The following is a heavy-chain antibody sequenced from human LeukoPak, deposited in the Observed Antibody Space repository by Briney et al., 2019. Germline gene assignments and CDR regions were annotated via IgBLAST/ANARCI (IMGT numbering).Heavy chain of an antibody. V-gene: IGHV4-34*01. CDR2: INHSGST. J-gene: IGHJ4*02. Sequence: PSETLSLTCAVYGGSFSGYYWSWIRQPPGKGLEWIGEINHSGSTNYNPSLKSRVTMSVDTSNNQFSLKLTSVTAADTAVYYCARSVSSSWYPGNYFDYWGQGTLVTVSS. D-gene: IGHD6-13*01. CDR1: GGSFSGYY. CDR3: ARSVSSSWYPGNYFDY.